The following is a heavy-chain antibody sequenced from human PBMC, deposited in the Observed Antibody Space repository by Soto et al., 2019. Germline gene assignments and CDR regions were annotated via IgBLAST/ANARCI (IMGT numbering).Heavy chain of an antibody. CDR1: GFTFGRFA. D-gene: IGHD4-17*01. V-gene: IGHV3-30-3*01. Sequence: QVQLVESGGGVVQPGKSLRLSCAASGFTFGRFAMHWVRQAPGKGLEWVAVISYDGSNTNYGDSAKGRFTISRDNSKNTLYLQMNSLRADDTAVFYCARAPRDGDYFDYWGQGTRVTVSS. J-gene: IGHJ4*02. CDR3: ARAPRDGDYFDY. CDR2: ISYDGSNT.